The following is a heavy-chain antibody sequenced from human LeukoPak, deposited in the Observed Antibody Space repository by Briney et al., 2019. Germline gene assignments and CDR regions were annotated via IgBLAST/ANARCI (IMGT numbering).Heavy chain of an antibody. D-gene: IGHD3-10*01. Sequence: KSSETLSLTCTVSGGSISSDSYYWGWIRQPPGKGLEWIGTIYFSGTSYYNPSLQSRATISVDTSKSQFSLRLTSVTAADTAVYYCARIMVRGVIIETDYYMDVWGKGTTVTISS. CDR2: IYFSGTS. V-gene: IGHV4-39*01. CDR3: ARIMVRGVIIETDYYMDV. J-gene: IGHJ6*03. CDR1: GGSISSDSYY.